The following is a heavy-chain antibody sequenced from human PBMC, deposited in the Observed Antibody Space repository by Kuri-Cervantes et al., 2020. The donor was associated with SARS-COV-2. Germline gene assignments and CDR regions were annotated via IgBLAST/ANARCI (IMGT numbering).Heavy chain of an antibody. CDR1: GFTFGSYG. CDR3: AKDGGLQEGPDAFDI. CDR2: IRYDGSNK. J-gene: IGHJ3*02. V-gene: IGHV3-30*02. D-gene: IGHD3-16*01. Sequence: GGSLRLSCAASGFTFGSYGMHWVRQAPGKGLEWVAFIRYDGSNKYYADSVKGRFTISRDNSKNTLYLQMNSLRAEDTAVYYCAKDGGLQEGPDAFDIWGQGTMVTVSS.